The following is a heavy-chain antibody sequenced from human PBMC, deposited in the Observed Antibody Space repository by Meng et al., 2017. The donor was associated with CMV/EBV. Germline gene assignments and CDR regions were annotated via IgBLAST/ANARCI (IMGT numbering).Heavy chain of an antibody. CDR3: ASDQRGYSYTTFYYYYYGMDV. J-gene: IGHJ6*02. CDR2: IYSGGST. V-gene: IGHV3-66*02. D-gene: IGHD5-18*01. CDR1: GFTVSSHY. Sequence: GESLKISCAASGFTVSSHYMSWVRQAPGKGLEWVSVIYSGGSTYYADSVKGRFTISRDNSKNTLYLQMNSLRAEDTAVYYCASDQRGYSYTTFYYYYYGMDVWGQGTTVTVSS.